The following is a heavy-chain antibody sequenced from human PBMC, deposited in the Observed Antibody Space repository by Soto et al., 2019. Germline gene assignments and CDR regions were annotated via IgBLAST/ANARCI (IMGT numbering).Heavy chain of an antibody. CDR2: IYYSGST. D-gene: IGHD3-10*01. CDR3: ASLGFITMVQGSGWFDP. J-gene: IGHJ5*02. Sequence: PSETLSLTCTVSGGSISSYYWSWIRQPPGKGLECIVYIYYSGSTNYNPSLKSRVTISVDTSKNQFSLKLSSVTAADTAVYYCASLGFITMVQGSGWFDPWGQGTLVTVSS. V-gene: IGHV4-59*01. CDR1: GGSISSYY.